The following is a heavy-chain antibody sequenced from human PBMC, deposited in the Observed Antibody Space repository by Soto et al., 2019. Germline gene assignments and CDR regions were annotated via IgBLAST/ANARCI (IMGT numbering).Heavy chain of an antibody. Sequence: GESLKISCKGSGYSFTNYWIGWVRQMPEKGLEWMGIIYPGDSGTRYSPSFQGQVTISADKSISTAYLQWSSLKASDTAMYYCARYLSGWYFDYWGQGALVTVSS. V-gene: IGHV5-51*01. CDR2: IYPGDSGT. CDR3: ARYLSGWYFDY. CDR1: GYSFTNYW. J-gene: IGHJ4*02. D-gene: IGHD6-19*01.